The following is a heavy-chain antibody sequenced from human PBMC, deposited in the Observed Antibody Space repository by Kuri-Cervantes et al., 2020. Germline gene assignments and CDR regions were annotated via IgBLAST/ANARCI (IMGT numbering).Heavy chain of an antibody. J-gene: IGHJ4*02. D-gene: IGHD4-17*01. CDR3: ARVRDGDYAGFDY. CDR2: ISYDGSNK. CDR1: GFTFSSYG. Sequence: GGSLRLSCAASGFTFSSYGMHWVRQAPGKGLEWVAVISYDGSNKYYADSVKGRFTISRDNAKNSLYLQMNSLRAEDTAVYYCARVRDGDYAGFDYWGQGTLVTVSS. V-gene: IGHV3-30*03.